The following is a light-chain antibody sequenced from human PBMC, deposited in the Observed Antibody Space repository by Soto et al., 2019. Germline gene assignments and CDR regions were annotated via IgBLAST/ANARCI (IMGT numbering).Light chain of an antibody. Sequence: DIQMTQSPSTLSASVRERVTITCRASHNISIWLAWYQQRPGRAPRLLIYDSSSLESGVPSTFSGSGSGTEFSLTISNLRHDDFATYYCQHDHSFSITFGQGTRLEIK. V-gene: IGKV1-5*01. CDR2: DSS. CDR1: HNISIW. J-gene: IGKJ5*01. CDR3: QHDHSFSIT.